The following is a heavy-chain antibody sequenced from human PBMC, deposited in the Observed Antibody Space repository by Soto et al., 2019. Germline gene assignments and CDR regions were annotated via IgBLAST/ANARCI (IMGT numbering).Heavy chain of an antibody. D-gene: IGHD1-26*01. Sequence: ASVKVSCKASGGTFSSYAISWVRQAPGQGLEWMGGIIPIFGTANYAQKFQGRVTITADESTSTAYMELSSLRSEDTAVYYCAGDPEPLRYYYFDYWGQGTLVTVSS. V-gene: IGHV1-69*13. CDR3: AGDPEPLRYYYFDY. CDR1: GGTFSSYA. J-gene: IGHJ4*02. CDR2: IIPIFGTA.